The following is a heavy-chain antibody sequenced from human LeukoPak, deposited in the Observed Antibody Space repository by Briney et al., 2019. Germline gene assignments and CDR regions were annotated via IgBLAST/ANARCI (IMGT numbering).Heavy chain of an antibody. CDR3: ARVTYYGSGSNFDY. Sequence: PGGSLRLSCAASGFTFSSYWMSWVRQAPGKGLEWVANIKQDGSEKYYADSVKGRFTTSRDNAKNSLYLQMNSLRAEDTAVYYCARVTYYGSGSNFDYWGQGTLVTVSS. CDR1: GFTFSSYW. J-gene: IGHJ4*02. V-gene: IGHV3-7*01. CDR2: IKQDGSEK. D-gene: IGHD3-10*01.